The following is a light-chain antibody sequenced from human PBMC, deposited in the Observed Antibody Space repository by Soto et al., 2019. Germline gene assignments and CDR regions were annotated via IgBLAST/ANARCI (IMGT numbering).Light chain of an antibody. CDR1: QTISTY. V-gene: IGKV1-39*01. CDR3: QQSHSIPYT. J-gene: IGKJ2*01. CDR2: AAS. Sequence: DIQMTQSPSSLSASVGDRVTITCRASQTISTYLNWYQQKPGKAPKLLIYAASTMPTGVPSRFSGSGSGTDFTLTINSLQPEDFATYYCQQSHSIPYTFGQGTKLEIK.